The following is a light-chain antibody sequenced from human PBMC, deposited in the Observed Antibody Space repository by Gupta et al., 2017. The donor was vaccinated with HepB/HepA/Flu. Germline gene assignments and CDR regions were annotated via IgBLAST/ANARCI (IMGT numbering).Light chain of an antibody. CDR3: AAFYDSLNGRV. J-gene: IGLJ2*01. CDR1: TSNIGSSY. Sequence: QSVLTQPPSASATPGQRVTISCSGSTSNIGSSYVYWYQHLPGTAPKLLIYRNDQRPSGVPYRFSGSKSGTSASLAISGLLSEDEADYYCAAFYDSLNGRVFGGGTKLTVL. CDR2: RND. V-gene: IGLV1-47*01.